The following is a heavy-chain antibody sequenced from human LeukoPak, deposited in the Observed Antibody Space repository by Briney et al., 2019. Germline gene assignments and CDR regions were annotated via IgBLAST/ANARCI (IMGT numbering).Heavy chain of an antibody. D-gene: IGHD3-10*01. CDR3: ATDRFYNTFDY. CDR1: AITFSNSW. V-gene: IGHV3-7*01. J-gene: IGHJ4*02. CDR2: IKPDGSEK. Sequence: PGGSLRLSCAASAITFSNSWMNWVRQAPGEGLEWVATIKPDGSEKWYVNSVKGRFTISGDNAKNSLYLQMDSLRVDDTAVYYCATDRFYNTFDYWGQGTLVTVSS.